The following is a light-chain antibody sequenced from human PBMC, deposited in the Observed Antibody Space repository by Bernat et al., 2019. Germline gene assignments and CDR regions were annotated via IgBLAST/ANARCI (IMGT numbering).Light chain of an antibody. V-gene: IGKV1-9*01. J-gene: IGKJ5*01. CDR3: QQLDNFPLT. Sequence: DIQLTQSPPFLSASVGDRVTITCRASQVIGTYLAWYHQKPGKAPHLLIYGASTLQSGVPSRFSGSGSGTQFTLTISSLQPEDSATYYCQQLDNFPLTFGQGTRLEIK. CDR2: GAS. CDR1: QVIGTY.